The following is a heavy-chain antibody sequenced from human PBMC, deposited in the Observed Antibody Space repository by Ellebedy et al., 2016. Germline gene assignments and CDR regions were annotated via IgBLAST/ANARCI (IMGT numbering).Heavy chain of an antibody. CDR3: AKDGPRGSYSVY. CDR2: ISGSGGST. CDR1: GFTFSSYA. Sequence: GESLKISCAASGFTFSSYAMSWVRQAPGKGLEWVSAISGSGGSTYYADSVKGRFAISRDNSKNTLYLQMNSLRAEDTAVYYCAKDGPRGSYSVYWGQGTLVTVSS. V-gene: IGHV3-23*01. J-gene: IGHJ4*02. D-gene: IGHD1-26*01.